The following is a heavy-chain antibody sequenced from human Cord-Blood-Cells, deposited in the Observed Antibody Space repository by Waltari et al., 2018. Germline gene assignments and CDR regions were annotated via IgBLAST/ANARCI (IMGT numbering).Heavy chain of an antibody. J-gene: IGHJ6*03. CDR2: IYYSGST. CDR3: ARYNWDYYYYYMDV. Sequence: QLQLQESGPGLVKPSETLSLTCTVSGGSISSSSYYWGWIRQPPGTGLEWIGGIYYSGSTYYNPSLKSRVTISVDTSKNQFSLKLSSVTAADTAVYYCARYNWDYYYYYMDVWGKGTTVTVSS. D-gene: IGHD1-20*01. V-gene: IGHV4-39*01. CDR1: GGSISSSSYY.